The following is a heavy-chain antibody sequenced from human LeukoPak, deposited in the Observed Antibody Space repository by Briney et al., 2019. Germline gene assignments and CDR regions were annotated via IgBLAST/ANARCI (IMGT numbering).Heavy chain of an antibody. D-gene: IGHD3-22*01. Sequence: GASVKVSCKAFGGTFSSYAISRVRQAPGQGLEWMGRIIPIFGTANYAEKFQGRVTITTDESTSTAYMELSSLRAEDTAVYYCASSRYYDSSGYYPDDYWGQGTLVTVSS. CDR3: ASSRYYDSSGYYPDDY. J-gene: IGHJ4*02. CDR1: GGTFSSYA. CDR2: IIPIFGTA. V-gene: IGHV1-69*05.